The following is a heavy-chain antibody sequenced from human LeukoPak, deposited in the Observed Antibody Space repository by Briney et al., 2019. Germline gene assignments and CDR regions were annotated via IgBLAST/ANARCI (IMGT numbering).Heavy chain of an antibody. CDR1: GFTFSSYA. Sequence: PGGSLRLSCAASGFTFSSYAMHWVRQAPGKGLERVAVISYDGSNKYYADSVKGRFTISRDNSKNTLYLQMNSLRAEDTAVYYCARVFGEQQLVGADYWGQGTLVTVSS. J-gene: IGHJ4*02. CDR2: ISYDGSNK. V-gene: IGHV3-30*04. D-gene: IGHD6-13*01. CDR3: ARVFGEQQLVGADY.